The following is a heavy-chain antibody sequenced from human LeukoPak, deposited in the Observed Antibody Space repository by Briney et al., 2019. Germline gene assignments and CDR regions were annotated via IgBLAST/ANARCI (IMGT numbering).Heavy chain of an antibody. V-gene: IGHV3-74*01. J-gene: IGHJ4*02. D-gene: IGHD1-14*01. CDR2: INDDGSAT. CDR3: ARSTTPPDY. Sequence: GGSLRLSCAASGFTFSNYWMHWVRQVPGKGLVWVSRINDDGSATFYADSVKGRFTISRDNAKNTLFLQINSLRAEDTAVYYCARSTTPPDYWGQGTLVTVSS. CDR1: GFTFSNYW.